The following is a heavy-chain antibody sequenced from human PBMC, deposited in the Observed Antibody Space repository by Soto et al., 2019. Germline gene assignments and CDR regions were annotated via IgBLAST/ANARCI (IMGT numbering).Heavy chain of an antibody. CDR1: GGSFSGYY. D-gene: IGHD3-10*01. V-gene: IGHV4-34*01. J-gene: IGHJ4*02. CDR3: ARGRYYGSGTDDY. CDR2: INHSGST. Sequence: QVQLQQWGAGLLKPSETLSLTCAVYGGSFSGYYWSWIRQPPGKGLEWIGEINHSGSTNYNPSLKSRVTISVDTARGQFSQKLSSVTTADTAVYYCARGRYYGSGTDDYWGQGTLVTVSS.